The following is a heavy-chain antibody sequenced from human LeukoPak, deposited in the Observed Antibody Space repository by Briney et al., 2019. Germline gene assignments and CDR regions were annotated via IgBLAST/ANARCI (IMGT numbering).Heavy chain of an antibody. D-gene: IGHD3-10*01. J-gene: IGHJ3*02. CDR2: IRYDGGNK. Sequence: GGSLRLSCAASGFTFSSYGMHWVRQAPGKGLEWVAFIRYDGGNKYYADSVKGRFTISRDNSKNTLYLQMNSLRAEDTAVYYCAKEGGYYVSGRAFDIWGQGTMVTVSS. CDR1: GFTFSSYG. CDR3: AKEGGYYVSGRAFDI. V-gene: IGHV3-30*02.